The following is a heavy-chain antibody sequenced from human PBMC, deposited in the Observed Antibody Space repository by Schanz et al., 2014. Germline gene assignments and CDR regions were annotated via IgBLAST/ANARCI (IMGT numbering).Heavy chain of an antibody. J-gene: IGHJ4*02. CDR1: GFTLSNYA. Sequence: EVQLVESGGGLIQPGGSLRLSCAAPGFTLSNYAMHWVRQTPDKGLEWVSGLSANGDSTFYSSSVKGRFTISRDNSKNTLYLQMGSLRAEDVAVYYCARKSLVSAHYDSWGQGTLVTVSS. CDR2: LSANGDST. D-gene: IGHD2-21*01. V-gene: IGHV3-64*01. CDR3: ARKSLVSAHYDS.